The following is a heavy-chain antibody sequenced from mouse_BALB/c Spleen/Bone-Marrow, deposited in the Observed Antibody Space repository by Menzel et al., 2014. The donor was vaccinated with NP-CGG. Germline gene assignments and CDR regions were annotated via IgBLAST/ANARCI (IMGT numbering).Heavy chain of an antibody. CDR2: INPGSGAT. Sequence: VQLQQSGAKLVRPGTSVKVSCKASGYAFTNYLIEWVKQRPGQGLEWIGVINPGSGATNYNENFKGKATLTADKSSSTPYMQLSSLTSDDSAVYFCARRLTGTLYFDYWGQGTTLTVSS. J-gene: IGHJ2*01. V-gene: IGHV1-54*03. CDR1: GYAFTNYL. CDR3: ARRLTGTLYFDY. D-gene: IGHD4-1*01.